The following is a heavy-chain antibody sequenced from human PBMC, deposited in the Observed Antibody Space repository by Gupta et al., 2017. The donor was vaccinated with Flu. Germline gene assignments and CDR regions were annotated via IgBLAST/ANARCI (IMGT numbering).Heavy chain of an antibody. J-gene: IGHJ1*01. D-gene: IGHD3-22*01. Sequence: QVQLVQSGAEVKKPGSSVKVSCKASGGTFSSYPISWVRQAPGQGLEWMGRIIPILGIANYAQKFQGRVTITADKSTSTAYMELSSLRSEDTAVYYCAIARDSSGYWGFQHWGQGTLVTVSS. CDR2: IIPILGIA. V-gene: IGHV1-69*02. CDR1: GGTFSSYP. CDR3: AIARDSSGYWGFQH.